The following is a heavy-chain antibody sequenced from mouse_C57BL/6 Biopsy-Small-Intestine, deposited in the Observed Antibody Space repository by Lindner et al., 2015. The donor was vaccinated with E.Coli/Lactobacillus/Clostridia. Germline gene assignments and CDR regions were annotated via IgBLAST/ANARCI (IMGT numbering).Heavy chain of an antibody. Sequence: VQLQESGAELARPGASVKLSCKASGYTFTSYGISWVKQRTGQGLEWIGEIYPRSGNSYYNEKSKGKATLTADKSSSTAYMELRSLTSEDSAVYFCARDGITTVVASGYWGQGTTLTVSS. CDR1: GYTFTSYG. CDR2: IYPRSGNS. J-gene: IGHJ2*01. D-gene: IGHD1-1*01. CDR3: ARDGITTVVASGY. V-gene: IGHV1-81*01.